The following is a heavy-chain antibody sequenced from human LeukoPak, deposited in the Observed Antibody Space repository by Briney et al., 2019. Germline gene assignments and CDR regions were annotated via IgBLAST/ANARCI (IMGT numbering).Heavy chain of an antibody. CDR1: GGSISNSY. Sequence: SETLSLTCTVSGGSISNSYWSWIRQPPGKGLEWIGFFHDSESTNYNPSLKSRVSISLDTSKNQVSLWLSSVTAADTAVYYCARGDASGRPGIGFDFWGQGTLATVSS. J-gene: IGHJ4*02. CDR3: ARGDASGRPGIGFDF. CDR2: FHDSEST. V-gene: IGHV4-59*01. D-gene: IGHD1-26*01.